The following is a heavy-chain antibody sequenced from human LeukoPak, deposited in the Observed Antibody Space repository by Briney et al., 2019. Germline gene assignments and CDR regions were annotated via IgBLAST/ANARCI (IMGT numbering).Heavy chain of an antibody. V-gene: IGHV4-59*08. J-gene: IGHJ4*02. CDR3: ARYSWEGIAAAGHDY. D-gene: IGHD6-13*01. CDR2: IYYSGST. CDR1: GGSISSYY. Sequence: SETLSLTCTVSGGSISSYYWSWIRQPPGKGLEWIGYIYYSGSTNYNPSLKSRVTISVDTSKNQFSLKLSSVTAADTAVYYCARYSWEGIAAAGHDYWGQGTLVTVSS.